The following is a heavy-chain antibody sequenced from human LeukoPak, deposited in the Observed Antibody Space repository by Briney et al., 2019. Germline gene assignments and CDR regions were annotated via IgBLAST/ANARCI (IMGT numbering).Heavy chain of an antibody. D-gene: IGHD6-6*01. CDR3: AKDLGYSSSPAWFDP. Sequence: GSLRLSCAASGFTFSSYAMSWVRQAPGKGLEWVSAISGSGGSTYYADSVKGRFTISRDNSKNTLYLQMNSLRAEDTAVYYCAKDLGYSSSPAWFDPWGQGTLVTVSS. V-gene: IGHV3-23*01. J-gene: IGHJ5*02. CDR2: ISGSGGST. CDR1: GFTFSSYA.